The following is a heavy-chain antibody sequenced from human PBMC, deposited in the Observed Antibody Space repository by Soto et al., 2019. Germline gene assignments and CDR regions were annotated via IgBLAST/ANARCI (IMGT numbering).Heavy chain of an antibody. D-gene: IGHD2-21*01. CDR1: GGSVSRADSF. CDR2: IFYNGNT. Sequence: QVQLQESGPGLVKASQPLPLTCTFSGGSVSRADSFWTWIGQPPGKDLEWIGYIFYNGNTYSKPSLRSRLTISIDTSNNQFSLELRSVTAADTAVYYCARVVDWYDPRGYFDYWGQGILVTVSS. V-gene: IGHV4-30-4*01. J-gene: IGHJ4*02. CDR3: ARVVDWYDPRGYFDY.